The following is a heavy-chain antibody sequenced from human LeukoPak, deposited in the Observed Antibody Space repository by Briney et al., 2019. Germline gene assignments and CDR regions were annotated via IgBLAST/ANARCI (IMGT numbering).Heavy chain of an antibody. V-gene: IGHV3-30*14. CDR3: ARDYDMVRGLDMA. D-gene: IGHD3-10*01. CDR2: ISYDGSNK. J-gene: IGHJ5*02. CDR1: GFTFSSYA. Sequence: GRSLRLSCAASGFTFSSYAMHWVRQAPGKGLEWVAVISYDGSNKYYADSVKGRFTISRDNSKNTLYLQMNSLRAEDTAVYYCARDYDMVRGLDMAWGQGTLVTVSS.